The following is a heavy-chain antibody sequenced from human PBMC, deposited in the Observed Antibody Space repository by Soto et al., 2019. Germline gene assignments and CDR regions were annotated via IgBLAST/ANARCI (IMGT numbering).Heavy chain of an antibody. Sequence: GGSLRLSXAASGFTFSSYAMSWVRQAPGKGLEWVSAISGSGGSTYYADSVKGRFTISRDNSKNTLYLQMNSLRAEDTAVYYCAKDPPLYSSGHGLDYWGQGTLVTVSS. CDR1: GFTFSSYA. CDR3: AKDPPLYSSGHGLDY. V-gene: IGHV3-23*01. J-gene: IGHJ4*02. CDR2: ISGSGGST. D-gene: IGHD6-19*01.